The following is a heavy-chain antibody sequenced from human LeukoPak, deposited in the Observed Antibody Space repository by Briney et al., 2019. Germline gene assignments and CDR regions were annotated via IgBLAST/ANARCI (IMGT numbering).Heavy chain of an antibody. CDR1: GFTFDDYA. V-gene: IGHV3-9*01. CDR2: ISWNSGSI. Sequence: PGGSLRLSCAASGFTFDDYAMHWVRQAPGKGLEWVSGISWNSGSIGYADSVKGRFTISRDNAKNSLYLQMNSLRAEDTAVYYCARGAAYGPFAFDIWGQGTMVTVSS. D-gene: IGHD4-17*01. CDR3: ARGAAYGPFAFDI. J-gene: IGHJ3*02.